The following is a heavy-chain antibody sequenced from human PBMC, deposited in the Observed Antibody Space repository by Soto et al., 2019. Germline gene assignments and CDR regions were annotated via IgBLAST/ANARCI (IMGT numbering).Heavy chain of an antibody. Sequence: PSETLSLTCTVSGGSINSFYWSWIRQPAGKGLEWIGRIYNDGRTNYNPSLKGRITMSLDTSKNHFSLRLSSVTAADTAVYYCARDKITLIRGVITWFDPWGQGTLVTVSS. CDR3: ARDKITLIRGVITWFDP. J-gene: IGHJ5*02. CDR2: IYNDGRT. V-gene: IGHV4-4*07. D-gene: IGHD3-10*01. CDR1: GGSINSFY.